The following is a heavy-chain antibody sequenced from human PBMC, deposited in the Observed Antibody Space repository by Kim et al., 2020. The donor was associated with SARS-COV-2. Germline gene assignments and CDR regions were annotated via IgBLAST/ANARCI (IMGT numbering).Heavy chain of an antibody. Sequence: SETLSLTCTVSGGSISSYYWSWIRQPPGKGLEWIGYIYYSGSTNYNPSLKSRVTISVDTSKNQFSLKLSSVTAADTAVYYCARGRVSGWYYFDYWGQGTLVTVSS. D-gene: IGHD6-19*01. CDR1: GGSISSYY. CDR2: IYYSGST. J-gene: IGHJ4*02. CDR3: ARGRVSGWYYFDY. V-gene: IGHV4-59*13.